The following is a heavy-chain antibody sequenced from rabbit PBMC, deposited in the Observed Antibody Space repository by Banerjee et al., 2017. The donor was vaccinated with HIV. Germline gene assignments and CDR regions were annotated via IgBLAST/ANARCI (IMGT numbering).Heavy chain of an antibody. J-gene: IGHJ4*01. D-gene: IGHD4-1*01. CDR2: IDNGDGST. Sequence: QEQLEESGGDLVKPEGSLTLTCTASGFSFSNSAICWVRQAPGKRPEWIACIDNGDGSTYYANWVNGRFTITRNTSLNTVTLQMTSLTAADTASYFCARDLAGVIGWNFNLWGPGTLVTVS. CDR1: GFSFSNSA. CDR3: ARDLAGVIGWNFNL. V-gene: IGHV1S47*01.